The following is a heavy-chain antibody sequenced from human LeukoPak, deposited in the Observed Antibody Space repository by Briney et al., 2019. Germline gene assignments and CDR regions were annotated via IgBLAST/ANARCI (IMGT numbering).Heavy chain of an antibody. CDR3: ARVSYYPAYYFDY. J-gene: IGHJ4*02. CDR2: IIPIFGTA. V-gene: IGHV1-69*13. D-gene: IGHD3-10*01. Sequence: SVKVSCKASGGTFSSYAISWVRQAPGQGLEWMGGIIPIFGTANYAQKFQGRVTITADESTSTAYMELSSLRSEDTAVYYCARVSYYPAYYFDYWGQGTLVTVSS. CDR1: GGTFSSYA.